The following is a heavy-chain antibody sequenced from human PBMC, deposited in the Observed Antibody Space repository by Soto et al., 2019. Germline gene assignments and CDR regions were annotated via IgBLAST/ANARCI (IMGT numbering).Heavy chain of an antibody. D-gene: IGHD3-16*01. Sequence: SETLSLTCTVSGGSVSSGSYYWSWIRQPPGKGLEWIGYIYYSGSTNYNPSLKSRVTISVDTSKNQFSLKLSSVTAADTAVYYCARDMGEWPIFDYWGQGTLVTVSS. J-gene: IGHJ4*02. V-gene: IGHV4-61*01. CDR2: IYYSGST. CDR3: ARDMGEWPIFDY. CDR1: GGSVSSGSYY.